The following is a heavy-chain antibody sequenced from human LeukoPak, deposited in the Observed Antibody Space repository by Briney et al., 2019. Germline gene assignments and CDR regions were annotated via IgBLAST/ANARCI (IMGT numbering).Heavy chain of an antibody. CDR3: ARHLIQQLGEYYYYYMDV. Sequence: SSETLSLTCTVSGGSISNSGGFYWSWIRQHPGNGLEWIGFIYTSGSTNYNPSLKSRVTISVDTSKNQFSLKLSSVTAADTAVYYCARHLIQQLGEYYYYYMDVWGKGTTVTVSS. J-gene: IGHJ6*03. CDR2: IYTSGST. D-gene: IGHD6-13*01. CDR1: GGSISNSGGFY. V-gene: IGHV4-31*02.